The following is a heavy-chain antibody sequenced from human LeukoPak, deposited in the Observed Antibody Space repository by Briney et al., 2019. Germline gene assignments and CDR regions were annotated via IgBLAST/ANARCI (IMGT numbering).Heavy chain of an antibody. CDR3: AREYCSGGSCYYYYGMDV. J-gene: IGHJ6*02. Sequence: PSETLSLTCTVSGGSISSYYWSWIRQPAGKGLEWIGRIYTSGSINYNPSLKSRVTMSVDTSKNQFSLKLSSVTAADTAVYYCAREYCSGGSCYYYYGMDVWGQGTTVTVSS. CDR1: GGSISSYY. D-gene: IGHD2-15*01. V-gene: IGHV4-4*07. CDR2: IYTSGSI.